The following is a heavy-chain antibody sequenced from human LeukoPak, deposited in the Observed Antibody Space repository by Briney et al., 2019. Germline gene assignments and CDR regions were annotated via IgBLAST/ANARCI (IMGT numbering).Heavy chain of an antibody. J-gene: IGHJ3*02. CDR3: ARVSSPYYDTSGSPDAFDI. V-gene: IGHV3-21*01. CDR2: ISCSSNYI. D-gene: IGHD3-22*01. Sequence: GGSLRLSCAASGFAFSIYSMTWVRQAPGKGLEWVSSISCSSNYIYYADSVKGRFTISRDNAKNSLYLQMNGLRAEDTAVYCCARVSSPYYDTSGSPDAFDIWGQGTMVTVSS. CDR1: GFAFSIYS.